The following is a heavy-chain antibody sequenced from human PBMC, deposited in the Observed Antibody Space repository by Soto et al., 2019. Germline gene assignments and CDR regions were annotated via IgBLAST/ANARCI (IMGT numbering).Heavy chain of an antibody. CDR3: ERVGIAVAGIDY. D-gene: IGHD6-19*01. J-gene: IGHJ4*02. Sequence: SETLSLTCTVSGGSISSYYWSWIRQPPGKGLEWIGYIYYSGSTNYNPSLKSRVTISVDTSKNQFSLKLSSVTAADTAVYYCERVGIAVAGIDYWGQGTLVTVSS. CDR1: GGSISSYY. V-gene: IGHV4-59*01. CDR2: IYYSGST.